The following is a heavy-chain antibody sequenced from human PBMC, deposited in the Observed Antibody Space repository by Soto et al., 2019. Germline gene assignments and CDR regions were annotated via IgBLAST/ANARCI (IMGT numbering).Heavy chain of an antibody. CDR2: ISSSSSYI. CDR1: GFTFSSYS. D-gene: IGHD6-19*01. J-gene: IGHJ6*02. Sequence: EVQLVESGGGLVKPGGSLRLSCAASGFTFSSYSMNWVRQAPGKGLEWVSSISSSSSYIYYADSVKGRFTISRDNAKNSLYLQMNSLRAEVTAVYYCASYSSGGDYYYYGMDVWGQGTTVTVSS. CDR3: ASYSSGGDYYYYGMDV. V-gene: IGHV3-21*01.